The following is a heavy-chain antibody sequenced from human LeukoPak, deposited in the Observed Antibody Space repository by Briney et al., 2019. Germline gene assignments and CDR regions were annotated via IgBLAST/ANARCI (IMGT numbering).Heavy chain of an antibody. CDR3: ARVLYSSSWSYYYYYYGMDV. CDR2: ISSSSSYI. D-gene: IGHD6-13*01. CDR1: GFTFSSYS. J-gene: IGHJ6*02. Sequence: GGSLRLSCAASGFTFSSYSMNWVRQAPGKGLEWVSSISSSSSYIYYADSVKGRFTISRDNAKNSLYLRMNSLRAEDTAVYYCARVLYSSSWSYYYYYYGMDVWGQGTTVTVSS. V-gene: IGHV3-21*04.